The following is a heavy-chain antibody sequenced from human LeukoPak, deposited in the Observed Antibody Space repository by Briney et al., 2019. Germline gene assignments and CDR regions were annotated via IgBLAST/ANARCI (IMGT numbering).Heavy chain of an antibody. J-gene: IGHJ4*02. CDR3: ARAFSGYSGYVFDY. V-gene: IGHV1-2*02. CDR2: INPYSGGT. CDR1: GYTFTGYY. D-gene: IGHD5-12*01. Sequence: SSVKVSCKASGYTFTGYYMHWVRQAPGQGLEWMGWINPYSGGTNYVQKFQGRVTMTRDTSISTDDMELSRLRSDDTDVYYCARAFSGYSGYVFDYWGQGTLVTVSS.